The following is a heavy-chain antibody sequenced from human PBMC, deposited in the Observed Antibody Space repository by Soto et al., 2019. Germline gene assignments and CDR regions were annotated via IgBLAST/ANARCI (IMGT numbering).Heavy chain of an antibody. V-gene: IGHV3-21*06. CDR3: ATGHIAVAGKDDY. Sequence: GGSLRLSCAVSGFTFSPYSMNWVRQAPGKGLEWVSSISSGSSYMYYADSVKGRFTISRDDAKSSLYLQMNSLRAEDTAVYYCATGHIAVAGKDDYWGQGTLVTVSS. J-gene: IGHJ4*02. D-gene: IGHD6-19*01. CDR2: ISSGSSYM. CDR1: GFTFSPYS.